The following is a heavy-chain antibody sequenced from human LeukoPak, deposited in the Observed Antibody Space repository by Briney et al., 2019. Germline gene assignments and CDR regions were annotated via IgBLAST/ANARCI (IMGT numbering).Heavy chain of an antibody. D-gene: IGHD4-17*01. CDR3: ARGATYAYYFDY. J-gene: IGHJ4*02. V-gene: IGHV3-74*01. Sequence: GGSLRLSCVASGFTFSTNWMHWVRQAPGKGLVWVSRINGDGSRTNYADSVEGRFTISRDNAKNTVYLQMNSLRAEDTAVYYCARGATYAYYFDYWGQGILVTVSS. CDR1: GFTFSTNW. CDR2: INGDGSRT.